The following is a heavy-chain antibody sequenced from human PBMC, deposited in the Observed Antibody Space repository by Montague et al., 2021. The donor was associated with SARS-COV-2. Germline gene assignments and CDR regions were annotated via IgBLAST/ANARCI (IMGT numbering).Heavy chain of an antibody. CDR2: IYPXXSDI. J-gene: IGHJ6*02. Sequence: QSGAEVKKPGESLKISCRGSGYSFTSYWIGWVRQMPGKGLEWMGIIYPXXSDIRYSPSFQGQVTILADKSISTAYLQWSSLKASDTGMYYCARPYCSSSSCYYGMDVWGQGTTVTVSS. CDR1: GYSFTSYW. V-gene: IGHV5-51*01. D-gene: IGHD2-2*01. CDR3: ARPYCSSSSCYYGMDV.